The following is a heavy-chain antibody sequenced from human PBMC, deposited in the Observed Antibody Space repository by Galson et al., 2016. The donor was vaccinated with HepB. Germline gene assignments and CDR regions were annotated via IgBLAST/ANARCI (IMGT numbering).Heavy chain of an antibody. CDR1: GFTFNSFG. CDR2: ISNDGNYK. Sequence: SLRLSCAASGFTFNSFGMHWVRQAPGKGLEWVAVISNDGNYKYYADSVKGRFTISRDNSKNTLYLQMNSLRPEETAVFYCAKEYNWKDGGFDSWGQGTLVTVSS. CDR3: AKEYNWKDGGFDS. J-gene: IGHJ4*02. V-gene: IGHV3-30*18. D-gene: IGHD1-20*01.